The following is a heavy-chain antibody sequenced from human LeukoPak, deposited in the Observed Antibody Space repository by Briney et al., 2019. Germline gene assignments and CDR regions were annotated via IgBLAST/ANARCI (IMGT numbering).Heavy chain of an antibody. CDR1: GVSLSSYY. CDR3: ARYSVAAYNWFDP. J-gene: IGHJ5*02. D-gene: IGHD6-6*01. V-gene: IGHV4-59*01. CDR2: IYYSGST. Sequence: SETLSLTCTVSGVSLSSYYWSWIRQPPGKGLEWIGYIYYSGSTNYNPSLKSRVTISVDTSENQFSLKLSSVTAADTAVYYCARYSVAAYNWFDPWGQGTLVTVSS.